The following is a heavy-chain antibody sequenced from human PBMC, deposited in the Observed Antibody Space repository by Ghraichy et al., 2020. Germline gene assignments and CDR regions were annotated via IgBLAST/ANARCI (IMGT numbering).Heavy chain of an antibody. V-gene: IGHV1-18*01. CDR1: GYTFTSYG. Sequence: ASVNVSCKASGYTFTSYGISWVRQAPGQGLEWMGWISAYNGNTNYAQKLQGRVTMTTDTSTSTAYMELRSLRSDDTAVYYCARNLAAAGTVPYYYGMDVWGQGTTVTVFS. J-gene: IGHJ6*02. CDR3: ARNLAAAGTVPYYYGMDV. D-gene: IGHD6-13*01. CDR2: ISAYNGNT.